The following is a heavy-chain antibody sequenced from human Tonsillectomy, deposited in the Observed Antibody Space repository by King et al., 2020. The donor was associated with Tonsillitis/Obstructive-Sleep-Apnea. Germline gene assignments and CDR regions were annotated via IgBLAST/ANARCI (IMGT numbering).Heavy chain of an antibody. D-gene: IGHD5-12*01. V-gene: IGHV5-10-1*01. Sequence: EVQLVQSGAEVIEPGESLRISCKASGYRFTTYWISWVRQLPGKGLEWMGRIDPSDSQTNYSPSFQGHVTIPSDNSITTAHLQWRSLKASDTAMYYCTRHPPSGYGNDYWGQGTLVTVSS. J-gene: IGHJ4*02. CDR1: GYRFTTYW. CDR2: IDPSDSQT. CDR3: TRHPPSGYGNDY.